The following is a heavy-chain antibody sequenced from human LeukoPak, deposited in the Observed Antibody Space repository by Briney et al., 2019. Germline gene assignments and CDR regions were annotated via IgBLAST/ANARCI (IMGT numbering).Heavy chain of an antibody. V-gene: IGHV3-30*02. J-gene: IGHJ4*02. CDR1: GFTFSTYG. CDR3: AKDKDPWKSTSISDFDY. CDR2: IRYDGSNK. Sequence: PGGSLRLSCAESGFTFSTYGMHWVRQAPGKGLEWVAFIRYDGSNKYYADSVKGRFTISRDNSKNTLYLQMNSLRAEDTALYFCAKDKDPWKSTSISDFDYWGQGTLVTVSS. D-gene: IGHD1-1*01.